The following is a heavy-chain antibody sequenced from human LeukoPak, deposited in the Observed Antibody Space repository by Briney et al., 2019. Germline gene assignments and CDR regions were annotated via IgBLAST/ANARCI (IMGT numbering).Heavy chain of an antibody. CDR1: GASITNDNW. D-gene: IGHD6-19*01. CDR3: AANGWYCLDH. CDR2: IYHSGST. V-gene: IGHV4-4*02. Sequence: SGTLSLTCAVSGASITNDNWWSWVRQTPGKGLEWIGEIYHSGSTSYNPSLKNRVTISVDKSNSRFSLRLTSVTAADTAMYYCAANGWYCLDHWGQGALVTVSS. J-gene: IGHJ1*01.